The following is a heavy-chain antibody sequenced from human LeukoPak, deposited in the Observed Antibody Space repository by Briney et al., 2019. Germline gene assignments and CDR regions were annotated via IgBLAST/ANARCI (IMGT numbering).Heavy chain of an antibody. CDR1: GYTLTELS. J-gene: IGHJ5*02. V-gene: IGHV1-46*01. D-gene: IGHD3-10*01. Sequence: ASVKVSCKVSGYTLTELSMHWVRQAPGQGLEWMGIINPSGGSTSYAQKFQGRVTMTRDTSTSTVYMELSSLRSEDTAVYYCARAGNSGTDNWFDPWGQGTLVTVSS. CDR2: INPSGGST. CDR3: ARAGNSGTDNWFDP.